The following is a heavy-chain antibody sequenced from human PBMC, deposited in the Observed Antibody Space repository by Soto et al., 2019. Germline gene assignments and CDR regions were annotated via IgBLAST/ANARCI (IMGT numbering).Heavy chain of an antibody. V-gene: IGHV3-66*01. CDR1: GFTVSSNY. Sequence: GGSLRLSCAASGFTVSSNYMSWVRQAPGKGLEWVSVIYSGGSTYYADSVKGRFTVSRDNSKNTLYLQMNSLRAEDTAVYYCARVLGNWNSYYMDVWGKGTTVTVSS. CDR2: IYSGGST. J-gene: IGHJ6*03. D-gene: IGHD1-20*01. CDR3: ARVLGNWNSYYMDV.